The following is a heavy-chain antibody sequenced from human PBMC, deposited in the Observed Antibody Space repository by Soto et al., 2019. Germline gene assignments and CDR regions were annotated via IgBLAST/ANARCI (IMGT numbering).Heavy chain of an antibody. V-gene: IGHV5-51*07. J-gene: IGHJ6*03. Sequence: GESLKISCKGSGYSFTSYWIGWVHQMPGKGLEWMGIIYPGDSDTRYSPSFQGQVTISADKSISTAYLQWSSLKASDTAMYYCARGSGSSSRDYYYMDVWGKGTTVTVSS. CDR1: GYSFTSYW. D-gene: IGHD6-6*01. CDR3: ARGSGSSSRDYYYMDV. CDR2: IYPGDSDT.